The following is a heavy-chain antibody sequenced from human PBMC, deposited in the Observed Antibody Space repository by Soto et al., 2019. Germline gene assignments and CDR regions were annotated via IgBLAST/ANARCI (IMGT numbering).Heavy chain of an antibody. CDR3: VIGIHYNWFDS. J-gene: IGHJ5*01. CDR2: ISGSGSGI. CDR1: GFIFSDYT. V-gene: IGHV3-48*01. Sequence: GGSLRLSCVTSGFIFSDYTMNWVRQAPGKGLEWISRISGSGSGIFYADSVKGRFTISRDSANNSLFLEMTSLRVEDTAIYYCVIGIHYNWFDSWGKGTLVTVSS. D-gene: IGHD3-3*02.